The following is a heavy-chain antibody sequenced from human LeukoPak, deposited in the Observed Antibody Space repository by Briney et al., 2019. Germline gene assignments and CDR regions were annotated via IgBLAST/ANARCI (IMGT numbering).Heavy chain of an antibody. CDR2: IYYSGST. CDR1: GGSISSYY. Sequence: SETLSLTCTVSGGSISSYYWSWIRQPPGKGLEWIGYIYYSGSTNYNPSLKSRVTISVDTSKNQFSLKLSSVTAADTAVYYCARVFDDYGWGSYRYTYQAFDIWGQGTMVTVSS. CDR3: ARVFDDYGWGSYRYTYQAFDI. D-gene: IGHD3-16*02. V-gene: IGHV4-59*01. J-gene: IGHJ3*02.